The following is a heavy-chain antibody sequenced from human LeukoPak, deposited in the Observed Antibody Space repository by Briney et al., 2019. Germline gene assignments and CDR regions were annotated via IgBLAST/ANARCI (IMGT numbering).Heavy chain of an antibody. CDR2: ITPKSGDT. D-gene: IGHD3-3*02. V-gene: IGHV1-2*02. CDR3: ARVRLADERAWAY. Sequence: ASVKVSCKASGYTFSDFYIHWARQAPGQGLEYVGWITPKSGDTYSPQRFQGRVTMTRDASISPAYMELSSLRSDDTAVYFCARVRLADERAWAYWGQGTLVTVSS. J-gene: IGHJ4*02. CDR1: GYTFSDFY.